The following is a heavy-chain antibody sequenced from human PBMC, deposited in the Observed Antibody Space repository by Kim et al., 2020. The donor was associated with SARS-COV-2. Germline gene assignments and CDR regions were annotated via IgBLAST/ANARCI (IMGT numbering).Heavy chain of an antibody. D-gene: IGHD6-19*01. CDR1: GFTFSNNW. CDR2: MKGDGSEM. V-gene: IGHV3-7*01. CDR3: ARDWDSSGRNSRGIDY. J-gene: IGHJ4*02. Sequence: GGSLRLSCAASGFTFSNNWMSWVRQAPGKGLEWVAIMKGDGSEMGYVESVKGRFTISRDNAKNSLYLQMSSLRAEDTAVYYCARDWDSSGRNSRGIDYWGQGTLVTVSS.